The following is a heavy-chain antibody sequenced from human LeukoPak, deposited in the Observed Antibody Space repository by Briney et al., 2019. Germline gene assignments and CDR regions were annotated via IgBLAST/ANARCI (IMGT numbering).Heavy chain of an antibody. V-gene: IGHV3-53*04. J-gene: IGHJ4*02. Sequence: GGSLRLSCAASGFTVSSNYMNWVRQAPGKGLEWVSVIYSGGSTYYADSVKGRFTISRHNSKNTLYLQMSSLRAEDTAVYYCARAPYSSSPFDYWGQGTLVTVSS. CDR1: GFTVSSNY. CDR3: ARAPYSSSPFDY. CDR2: IYSGGST. D-gene: IGHD6-6*01.